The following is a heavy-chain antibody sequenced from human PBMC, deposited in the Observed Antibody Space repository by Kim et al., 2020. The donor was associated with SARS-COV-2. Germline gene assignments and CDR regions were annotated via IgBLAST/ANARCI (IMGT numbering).Heavy chain of an antibody. CDR3: ARHHRPGIGWVAMAFDI. CDR1: GGSISSSSYY. CDR2: IYYSGST. J-gene: IGHJ3*02. D-gene: IGHD5-12*01. Sequence: SETLSLTCTVSGGSISSSSYYWGWIRQPPGKGLDWIGSIYYSGSTYYNPSLKSRVTISVDTSKNQFSLKLSSVTAADTAGYYCARHHRPGIGWVAMAFDIWGQGTMVTVSS. V-gene: IGHV4-39*01.